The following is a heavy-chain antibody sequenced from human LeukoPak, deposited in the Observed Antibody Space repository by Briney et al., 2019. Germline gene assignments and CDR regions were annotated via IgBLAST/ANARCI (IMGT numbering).Heavy chain of an antibody. CDR3: ARRGLAGSYYPSYAFDI. Sequence: SETLSLTCAVYGGSFSGYYWSWIRQPPGKGLEWIGEINHSGSTNYNPSLKSRVTISVDTSKNQFSLKLSSVTAADTAVYYCARRGLAGSYYPSYAFDIWGQGTMVTVSS. V-gene: IGHV4-34*01. CDR1: GGSFSGYY. CDR2: INHSGST. D-gene: IGHD1-26*01. J-gene: IGHJ3*02.